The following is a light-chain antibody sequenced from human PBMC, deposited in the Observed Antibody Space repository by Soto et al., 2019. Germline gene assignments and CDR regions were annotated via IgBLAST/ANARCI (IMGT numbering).Light chain of an antibody. CDR2: DVS. J-gene: IGLJ2*01. CDR1: TSDIGRLNY. CDR3: ASYTTSHTVI. V-gene: IGLV2-14*03. Sequence: QSALTQPASVSGSPGQAITISCTGTTSDIGRLNYVAGYQHHPGKAPKLMIYDVSNRPSGLSNRLSGPKSGNTASLIISGLQDEDEADYYCASYTTSHTVIFGGGTKVTVL.